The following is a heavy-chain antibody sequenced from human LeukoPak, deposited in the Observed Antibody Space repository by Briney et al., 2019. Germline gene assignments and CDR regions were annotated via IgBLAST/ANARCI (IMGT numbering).Heavy chain of an antibody. CDR2: INPNSGGT. CDR1: GYTFTGYY. V-gene: IGHV1-2*02. D-gene: IGHD1-1*01. J-gene: IGHJ5*02. Sequence: ASVKVSCKASGYTFTGYYMHWVRQAPGQGLEWMGWINPNSGGTNYAQKFQGRVTMTRDTSISTAYMELSRLRSDDTAVYYCARELERRNNWFDPWGQGTLVTVSS. CDR3: ARELERRNNWFDP.